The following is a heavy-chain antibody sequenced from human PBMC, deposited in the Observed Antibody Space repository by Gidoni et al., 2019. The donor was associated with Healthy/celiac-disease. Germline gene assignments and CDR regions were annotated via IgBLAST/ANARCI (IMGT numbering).Heavy chain of an antibody. CDR1: GFTFSSYG. V-gene: IGHV3-33*01. CDR2: IWYDGRKK. CDR3: AIEVAAAGLWFDP. J-gene: IGHJ5*02. D-gene: IGHD6-13*01. Sequence: QVQLVESGGGVVQPGRSLRLSCAASGFTFSSYGMHWVRQAPGKGLEWVAVIWYDGRKKYYADSVKGRFTISRDNSKNTLYLHMNSLRAEDTALYYCAIEVAAAGLWFDPWGQGTLVTVSS.